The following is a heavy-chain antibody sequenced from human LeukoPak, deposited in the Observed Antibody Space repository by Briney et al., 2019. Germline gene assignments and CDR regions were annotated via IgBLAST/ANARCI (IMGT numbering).Heavy chain of an antibody. D-gene: IGHD3-3*01. V-gene: IGHV4-30-4*08. J-gene: IGHJ4*02. CDR3: ARLATNPNVKSGYSD. CDR1: GGSLSSGDYY. Sequence: SETLSLTCTVSGGSLSSGDYYWSWIRQPPGKGLEWIGYIYHSGTTYYKPSLKSRLTISVDTSENQFSLKMTSVTAADTAVYYCARLATNPNVKSGYSDWGQGTLVTVSS. CDR2: IYHSGTT.